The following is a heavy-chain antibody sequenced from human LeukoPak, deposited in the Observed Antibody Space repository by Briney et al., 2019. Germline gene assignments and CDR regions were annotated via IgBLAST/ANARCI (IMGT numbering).Heavy chain of an antibody. CDR1: GFTFSSYA. D-gene: IGHD3-10*01. V-gene: IGHV3-30*02. Sequence: GGSLRLSCAASGFTFSSYAMHWVRQAPGKGLEWVAFIRYDGSNKYYADSVKGRFTISRDNSKNTLYLQMNSLRAEDTAVYYCAKGGYYGSGSLNWFDPWGQGTLVTVSS. J-gene: IGHJ5*02. CDR3: AKGGYYGSGSLNWFDP. CDR2: IRYDGSNK.